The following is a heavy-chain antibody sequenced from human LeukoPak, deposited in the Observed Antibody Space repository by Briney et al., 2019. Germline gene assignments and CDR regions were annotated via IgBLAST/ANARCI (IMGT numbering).Heavy chain of an antibody. D-gene: IGHD3-9*01. Sequence: GGSLRLSCAASGFTFSSYGMHWVRQAPGKGLEWVAVISYDGSNKYYADSVKGRFTISRDNSKNTLYLQMNSLRAEGTAVYYCARGDDILTGARLTPYYFDYWGQGTLVTVSS. CDR2: ISYDGSNK. CDR3: ARGDDILTGARLTPYYFDY. CDR1: GFTFSSYG. J-gene: IGHJ4*02. V-gene: IGHV3-30*05.